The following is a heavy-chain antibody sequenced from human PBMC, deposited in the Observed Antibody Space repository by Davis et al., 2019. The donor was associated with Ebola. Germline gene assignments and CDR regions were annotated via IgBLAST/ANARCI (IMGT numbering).Heavy chain of an antibody. J-gene: IGHJ4*02. V-gene: IGHV3-23*01. CDR1: GFPFSSYE. CDR3: AKSLVAATPVDY. CDR2: ISGSGGRT. Sequence: GGSLRLSCSASGFPFSSYEMNWVRQAPGKGLEWVSAISGSGGRTYYADSVKGRFTISRDNSKNTLYLQMNSLRAEDTAVYYCAKSLVAATPVDYWGQGTLVTVSS. D-gene: IGHD2-15*01.